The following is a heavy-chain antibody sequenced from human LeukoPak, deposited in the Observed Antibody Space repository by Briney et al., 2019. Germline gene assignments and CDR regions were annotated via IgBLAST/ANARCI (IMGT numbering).Heavy chain of an antibody. D-gene: IGHD3-16*01. J-gene: IGHJ4*02. CDR2: ISWNSGSI. CDR3: AKVGGQRDFDY. V-gene: IGHV3-9*01. CDR1: GFTFDDYA. Sequence: GGSLRLSCAASGFTFDDYAMHWVRQAPGKGLEWVSGISWNSGSIGYADSVKGRFTISRDNAKNSLYLQMNSLRAEDTALYYCAKVGGQRDFDYWGQGTLVTVSS.